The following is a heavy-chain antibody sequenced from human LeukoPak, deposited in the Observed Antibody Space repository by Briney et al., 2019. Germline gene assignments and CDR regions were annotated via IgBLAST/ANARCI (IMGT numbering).Heavy chain of an antibody. V-gene: IGHV3-23*01. CDR3: AKRVTYSSSSVYPDC. CDR2: ISDTGTTT. CDR1: GFTSSSYG. J-gene: IGHJ4*02. Sequence: GGSLRLSCEASGFTSSSYGMNWVRQAPGKGLEWVSAISDTGTTTYYADSVKGRFIISRDNSKNTLYLQLNGLRAEDTAVYYCAKRVTYSSSSVYPDCWGQGTLVTVSS. D-gene: IGHD6-6*01.